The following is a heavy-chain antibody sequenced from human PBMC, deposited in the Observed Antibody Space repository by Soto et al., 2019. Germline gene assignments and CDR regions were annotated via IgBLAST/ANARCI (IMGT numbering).Heavy chain of an antibody. CDR2: ISGCGVST. J-gene: IGHJ4*02. Sequence: AGRIGLCWTASRVTFTSSCMTGARQGPGKWLEWVSAISGCGVSTYYADSVKGRFTISRDNSKNTLYLQMNSLRAEDASVYYGAKMGSSATFLDYWLQRNLVIVS. V-gene: IGHV3-23*01. CDR3: AKMGSSATFLDY. D-gene: IGHD2-15*01. CDR1: RVTFTSSC.